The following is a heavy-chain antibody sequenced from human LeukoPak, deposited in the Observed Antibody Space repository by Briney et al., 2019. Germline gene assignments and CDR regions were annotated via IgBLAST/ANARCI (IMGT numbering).Heavy chain of an antibody. CDR3: AKEAYGDHFGNWFDP. CDR2: IRYDGSNK. CDR1: GFTFSSYG. Sequence: HPGGSLRLSCAASGFTFSSYGMHWVRQAPGKGLEWVAFIRYDGSNKYYADSVKGRFTISRDNSKNTLYLQMNSLRAEDTAVYYCAKEAYGDHFGNWFDPWGQGTLVTVSS. J-gene: IGHJ5*02. V-gene: IGHV3-30*02. D-gene: IGHD4-17*01.